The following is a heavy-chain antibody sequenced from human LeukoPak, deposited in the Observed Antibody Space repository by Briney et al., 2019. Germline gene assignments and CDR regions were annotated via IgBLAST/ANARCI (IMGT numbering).Heavy chain of an antibody. CDR1: DGSFNDYY. J-gene: IGHJ3*02. CDR3: AGSRPSDAFDI. V-gene: IGHV4-34*01. Sequence: SETLSLTCAVYDGSFNDYYWSWIRQPPGKGLEWIGEIKHSGSTKYNPSLKSRVTISVDKSKNQFSLKLKSVTAAATAVYCCAGSRPSDAFDIWGQGTMVTVSS. CDR2: IKHSGST.